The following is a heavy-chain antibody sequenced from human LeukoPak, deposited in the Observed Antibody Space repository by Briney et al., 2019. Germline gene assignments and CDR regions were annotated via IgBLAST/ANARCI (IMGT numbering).Heavy chain of an antibody. V-gene: IGHV4-38-2*01. Sequence: ASETLSLSCAVSGYSISSGYYWSWIRQPPGMGLEGIGSIYHSGSTYYNPSLKSRVTISVDTSKNQFSLKLSSVTAADTAVYYCASPTLYYDSSGYPTSAFDIWGQGTMVTVSS. CDR2: IYHSGST. CDR1: GYSISSGYY. CDR3: ASPTLYYDSSGYPTSAFDI. J-gene: IGHJ3*02. D-gene: IGHD3-22*01.